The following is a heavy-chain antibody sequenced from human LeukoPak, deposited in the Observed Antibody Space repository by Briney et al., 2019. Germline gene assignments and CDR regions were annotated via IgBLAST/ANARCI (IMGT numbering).Heavy chain of an antibody. Sequence: GGSLRLSCAASGFTFDDYAMHWVRQAPGKGLEWVSGISWNSGSIGYADSVKGRFTISRDNARNSLYLQMNSLRAEDMALYYCAKGLYDSTLGDAFDIWGQGTVVTVSS. CDR3: AKGLYDSTLGDAFDI. D-gene: IGHD3-22*01. J-gene: IGHJ3*02. CDR2: ISWNSGSI. CDR1: GFTFDDYA. V-gene: IGHV3-9*03.